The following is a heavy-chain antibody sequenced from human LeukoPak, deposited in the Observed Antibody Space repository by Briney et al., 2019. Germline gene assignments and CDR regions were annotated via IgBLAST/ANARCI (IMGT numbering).Heavy chain of an antibody. J-gene: IGHJ4*02. Sequence: GGSLRLSCAASGFTFSTYAMSWVRQAPGKGLEWVSSISSSSSYIYYADSVKGRFTISRDNAKNSLYLQMNSLRAEDTAVYYCARVADTAMAYDYWGQGTLVTVSS. CDR1: GFTFSTYA. CDR2: ISSSSSYI. CDR3: ARVADTAMAYDY. D-gene: IGHD5-18*01. V-gene: IGHV3-21*01.